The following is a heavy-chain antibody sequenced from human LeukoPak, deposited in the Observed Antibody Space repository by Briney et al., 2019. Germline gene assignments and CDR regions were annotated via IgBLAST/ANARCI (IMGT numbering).Heavy chain of an antibody. J-gene: IGHJ5*02. D-gene: IGHD1-26*01. Sequence: PSETLSLTCTVSGGSISSYYWSWIRQPPGKGLEWIGSIYYSGSTYYNPSLKSRVTISVDTSKNQFSLKLSSVTVADTAVYYCARHSGSYLPKAWGQGTLVTVSS. V-gene: IGHV4-39*01. CDR2: IYYSGST. CDR3: ARHSGSYLPKA. CDR1: GGSISSYY.